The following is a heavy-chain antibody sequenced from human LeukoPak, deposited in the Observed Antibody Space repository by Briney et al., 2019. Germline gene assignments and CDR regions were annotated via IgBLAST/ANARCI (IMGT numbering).Heavy chain of an antibody. D-gene: IGHD2-21*02. CDR1: GFTFSSYA. CDR3: AKEINTYGDWPGLDY. Sequence: PGGSLRLSCAASGFTFSSYAMSWVRQAPGKGLEWVSAVSGSGGSTFYADSVKGRFTISRDNSKNTLYLQMNSLRVEDTAVYHCAKEINTYGDWPGLDYWGQGNLVTVSS. CDR2: VSGSGGST. V-gene: IGHV3-23*01. J-gene: IGHJ4*02.